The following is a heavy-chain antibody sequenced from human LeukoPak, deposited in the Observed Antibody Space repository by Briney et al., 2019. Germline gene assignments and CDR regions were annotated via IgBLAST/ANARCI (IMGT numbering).Heavy chain of an antibody. CDR1: GYTFTSYG. Sequence: ASVKVSCKASGYTFTSYGISWVRQAPGQGLEWMGWISAYNDNTNYAQKLQGRVTMTTDTFTSTAYMELRSLRSDDTAVYYCARDHRYYDSSGYYYKSHYYYYYMDVWGKGTTVTVSS. V-gene: IGHV1-18*01. CDR3: ARDHRYYDSSGYYYKSHYYYYYMDV. CDR2: ISAYNDNT. J-gene: IGHJ6*03. D-gene: IGHD3-22*01.